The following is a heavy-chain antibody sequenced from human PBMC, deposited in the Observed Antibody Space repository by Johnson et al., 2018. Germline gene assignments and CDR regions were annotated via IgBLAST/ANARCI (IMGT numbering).Heavy chain of an antibody. V-gene: IGHV3-49*03. CDR3: HRASHSQFLEWVSEAEGMDV. Sequence: VQLVQSGGGVVQPGRSLRLSCTTSGFTFGDYTMSWFRQAPGKGLEWVGFIRSKAYGGTTEYAASVKGRFTISRDDSKNIAYLQMNSLKTEEKAVYYCHRASHSQFLEWVSEAEGMDVWGQGTTGTVSS. D-gene: IGHD3-3*01. J-gene: IGHJ6*02. CDR1: GFTFGDYT. CDR2: IRSKAYGGTT.